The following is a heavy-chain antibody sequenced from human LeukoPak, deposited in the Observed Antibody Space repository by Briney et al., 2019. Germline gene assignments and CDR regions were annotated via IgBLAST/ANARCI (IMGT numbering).Heavy chain of an antibody. CDR3: ARVLVYSYGSGYNMDV. Sequence: GGSLRLSCAASRFTFSSYWMTWVRQAPGKGLEWVANIKQDESEKYYVDSVKGRFTISRDNAKSSLYLQMNSLRTEDTAVYYCARVLVYSYGSGYNMDVWGKGTTVTVSS. D-gene: IGHD5-18*01. CDR2: IKQDESEK. V-gene: IGHV3-7*01. J-gene: IGHJ6*03. CDR1: RFTFSSYW.